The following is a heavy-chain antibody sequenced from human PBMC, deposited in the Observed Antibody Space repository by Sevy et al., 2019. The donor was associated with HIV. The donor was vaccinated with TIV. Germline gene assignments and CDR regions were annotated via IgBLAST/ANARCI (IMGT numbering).Heavy chain of an antibody. D-gene: IGHD4-17*01. J-gene: IGHJ5*02. CDR1: GFTFTSYV. CDR3: ARDQHDYAGNVRTGWFDP. V-gene: IGHV3-30*03. CDR2: IIYDGSKK. Sequence: GGSLRLSCAASGFTFTSYVMSWVRQAPGKGLEWVADIIYDGSKKYYADSVKGRFTISRENSKNTLYLQLNSLRAEDTAIYYCARDQHDYAGNVRTGWFDPWGQGTLVTVSS.